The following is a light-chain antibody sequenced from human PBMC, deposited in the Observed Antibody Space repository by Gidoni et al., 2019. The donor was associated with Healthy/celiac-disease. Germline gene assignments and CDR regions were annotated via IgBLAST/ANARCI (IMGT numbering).Light chain of an antibody. Sequence: QSALTQPASVSGSPGQSITLSCTGTSSDVGGYNYVSWYQQHPGKAPKLMIYEVSNRPSGVSNRCSGSKSGNTASLTISGLQAEDEADYYCSSYTSSSTLVFGGGTKLTVL. CDR3: SSYTSSSTLV. V-gene: IGLV2-14*01. J-gene: IGLJ3*02. CDR2: EVS. CDR1: SSDVGGYNY.